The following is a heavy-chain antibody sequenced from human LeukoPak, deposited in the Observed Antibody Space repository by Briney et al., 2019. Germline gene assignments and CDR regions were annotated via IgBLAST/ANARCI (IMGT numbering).Heavy chain of an antibody. CDR1: GFTFTKFW. J-gene: IGHJ2*01. CDR2: IYSGGST. CDR3: ARVIRQNTFGGVIATRSYWYFDL. V-gene: IGHV3-66*01. Sequence: QPGGSLRLSCEASGFTFTKFWMSWVRQAPGKGLEWVSVIYSGGSTNYADSVKGRFTISRDNSKNTLYLQMNSLRAEDTAVYYCARVIRQNTFGGVIATRSYWYFDLWGRGTLVTVSS. D-gene: IGHD3-16*02.